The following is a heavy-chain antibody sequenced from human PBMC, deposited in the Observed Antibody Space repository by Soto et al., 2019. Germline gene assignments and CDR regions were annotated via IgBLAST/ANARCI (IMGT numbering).Heavy chain of an antibody. CDR1: GGSISSYY. Sequence: PSETLSLTCTVSGGSISSYYWSWIRQPPGKGLEWIGYIYYSGSTYYNPSLKSRVTISVDRSKNQFSLKLSSVTAADTAVYYCSRVPGPWGQGNLVTVS. J-gene: IGHJ5*02. V-gene: IGHV4-59*12. CDR3: SRVPGP. CDR2: IYYSGST.